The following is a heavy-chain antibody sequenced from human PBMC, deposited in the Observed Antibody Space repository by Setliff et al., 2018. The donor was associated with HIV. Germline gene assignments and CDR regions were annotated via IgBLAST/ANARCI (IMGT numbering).Heavy chain of an antibody. D-gene: IGHD1-1*01. V-gene: IGHV4-59*11. CDR3: ARDLRGTQSSDY. J-gene: IGHJ4*02. CDR1: GASITSHN. CDR2: IYYSGST. Sequence: SETLSLTCSVSGASITSHNWSWIRQAAGKGLEWIGYIYYSGSTNYNPSLKSRVTISVDTSKNQFSLKLRSVTAADTAVYYCARDLRGTQSSDYWGQGTLVTVSS.